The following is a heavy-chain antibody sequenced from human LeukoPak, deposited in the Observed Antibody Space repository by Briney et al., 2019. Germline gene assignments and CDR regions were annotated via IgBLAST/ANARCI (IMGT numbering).Heavy chain of an antibody. V-gene: IGHV3-23*01. Sequence: QPGGSLRLSCAASGFTFSNYAMSWVRQAPGKGLEWVSGISGSGGSSYYADSVKGRLTISRDNSKNTLYLQMDSLRAEDTAVYYCAKSDILTGPIWGQGTMVTVSS. J-gene: IGHJ3*02. CDR1: GFTFSNYA. CDR2: ISGSGGSS. CDR3: AKSDILTGPI. D-gene: IGHD3-9*01.